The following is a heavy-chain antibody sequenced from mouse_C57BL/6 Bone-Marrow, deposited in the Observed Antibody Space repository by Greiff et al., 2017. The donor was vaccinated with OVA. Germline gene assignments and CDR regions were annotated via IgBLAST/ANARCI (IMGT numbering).Heavy chain of an antibody. D-gene: IGHD1-1*01. CDR2: ISSGSSTI. CDR1: GFTFSDYG. Sequence: EVQVVESGGGLVKPGGSLTLSCAASGFTFSDYGMHWVRQAPEKGLEWVAYISSGSSTIYYADTVKGRFTISRDNAKNTLFLQMTSLRSEDTAMYYWARPDDYGSSPDWDFDVWGTGTTVTVSS. CDR3: ARPDDYGSSPDWDFDV. J-gene: IGHJ1*03. V-gene: IGHV5-17*01.